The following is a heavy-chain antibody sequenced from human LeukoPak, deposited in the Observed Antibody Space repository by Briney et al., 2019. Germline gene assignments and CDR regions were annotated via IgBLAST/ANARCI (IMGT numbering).Heavy chain of an antibody. CDR1: GFTFSGYA. D-gene: IGHD1-26*01. CDR2: LSATGGKT. CDR3: AKGGGSYSGFDI. Sequence: GGSLRLSCAASGFTFSGYAMSWVRQAPGKGLEWISALSATGGKTYYADSVKGRFTISRDNSKNTLFLEVHGLRGEDTAVYYCAKGGGSYSGFDIWGHGTMVTVS. V-gene: IGHV3-23*01. J-gene: IGHJ3*02.